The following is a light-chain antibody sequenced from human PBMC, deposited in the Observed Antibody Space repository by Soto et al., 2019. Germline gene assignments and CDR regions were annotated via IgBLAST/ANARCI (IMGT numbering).Light chain of an antibody. CDR1: QSVRSN. J-gene: IGKJ1*01. CDR2: GAS. Sequence: EIVMTQSPATLSVSPGERVTLSCRASQSVRSNLAWYQQKPGQAPRLLIYGASSRATGIPDRFSGSGSGTDFTLTISRLEPEDFAVYYCQQYGSSIQTFGQGTKVDIK. V-gene: IGKV3-20*01. CDR3: QQYGSSIQT.